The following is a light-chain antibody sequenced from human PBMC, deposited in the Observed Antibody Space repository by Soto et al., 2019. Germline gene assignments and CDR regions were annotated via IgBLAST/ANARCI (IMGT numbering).Light chain of an antibody. J-gene: IGLJ3*02. CDR3: QSYDNSLNEWV. Sequence: QSVLTQPPSVSGAPGQRVTISCTGSSSNIGAGYDVHWYQQLPGTAPKLLIYGNSDRPSGVPDRFSGSKSAASASLAITGLRAEDEADYYCQSYDNSLNEWVFGGGTKLTVL. V-gene: IGLV1-40*01. CDR2: GNS. CDR1: SSNIGAGYD.